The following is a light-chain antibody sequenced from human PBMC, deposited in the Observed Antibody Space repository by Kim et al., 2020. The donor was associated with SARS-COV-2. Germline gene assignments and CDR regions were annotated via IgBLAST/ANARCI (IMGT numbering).Light chain of an antibody. CDR2: RAS. V-gene: IGKV1-5*03. Sequence: SASVGDRVTLTCRASQRINKWLAWYQQKPGKAPNLLIYRASTLESGVPSRFSGSGSGTDFTLTLSSLQPEDFASYYCQQYSEYPFTFGQGTKLEI. J-gene: IGKJ2*01. CDR1: QRINKW. CDR3: QQYSEYPFT.